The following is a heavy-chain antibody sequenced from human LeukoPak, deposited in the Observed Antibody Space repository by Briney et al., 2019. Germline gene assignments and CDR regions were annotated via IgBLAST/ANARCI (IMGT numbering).Heavy chain of an antibody. Sequence: SETLSLTCTVSGGSINSYYWSWIRQPPGRGLEWIGYIYYSGSTNYNPSLKSRVTISVDTSKKQFSLNLSSVTAADTAVYYCARGAYYYDSSGYNWYFDLWGRGTLVTVSS. CDR1: GGSINSYY. V-gene: IGHV4-59*01. D-gene: IGHD3-22*01. CDR2: IYYSGST. CDR3: ARGAYYYDSSGYNWYFDL. J-gene: IGHJ2*01.